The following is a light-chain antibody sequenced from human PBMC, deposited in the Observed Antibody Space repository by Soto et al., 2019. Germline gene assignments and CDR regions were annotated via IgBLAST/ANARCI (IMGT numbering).Light chain of an antibody. CDR2: GAS. CDR3: QQYNNWPPYT. Sequence: EVVMTQAPATLSVSPGDKVSLSCRANQTISNLAWYQQKPGQAPRLLMYGASTRATGIPARFSGSGSGTEFTLTISSLQSEDFAVYYCQQYNNWPPYTFGQGTRLEI. J-gene: IGKJ5*01. V-gene: IGKV3-15*01. CDR1: QTISN.